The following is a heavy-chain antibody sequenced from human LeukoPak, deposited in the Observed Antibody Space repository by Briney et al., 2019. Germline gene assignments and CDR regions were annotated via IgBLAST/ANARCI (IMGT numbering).Heavy chain of an antibody. D-gene: IGHD2-8*01. Sequence: PGGSLRLFCGASGFTFSSYGMSWVRQAPGKGLEWVSAISGSGSSTYYADSVKGRFTISRDNSKNTLYLQMNSLRAEDTAVYYCARKGVGFDYWGQGTLVTVSS. CDR2: ISGSGSST. V-gene: IGHV3-23*01. J-gene: IGHJ4*02. CDR3: ARKGVGFDY. CDR1: GFTFSSYG.